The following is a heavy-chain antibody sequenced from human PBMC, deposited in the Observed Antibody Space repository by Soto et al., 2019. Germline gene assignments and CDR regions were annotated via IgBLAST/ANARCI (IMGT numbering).Heavy chain of an antibody. Sequence: QVQLVESGGSSVKPGGSLRLSCEASGFTFNDDYMSWIRQAPWKGLECVSDIHSSGGTVFYADSVKGRFTISRDNAKNSLYLQMNSLRAEDTAVYYCARDAGGDYDFWSGYSNYFMDVWGKGATVTVSS. CDR3: ARDAGGDYDFWSGYSNYFMDV. V-gene: IGHV3-11*01. J-gene: IGHJ6*03. CDR1: GFTFNDDY. CDR2: IHSSGGTV. D-gene: IGHD3-3*01.